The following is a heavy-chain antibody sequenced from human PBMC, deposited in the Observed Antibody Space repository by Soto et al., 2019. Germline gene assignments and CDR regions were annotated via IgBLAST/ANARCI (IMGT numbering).Heavy chain of an antibody. CDR3: ARECVFGLVPIIPPDY. J-gene: IGHJ4*02. Sequence: VQLVQSGGGVVQPGGSLRLSCAATGFQFGSYAMHWVRQAPGRGLEWVAHISYDGSQTYYGDSVKGRLTIARDNSENTLYLEMNRLRLQDTAVYYCARECVFGLVPIIPPDYWGQGVLVSVSS. CDR2: ISYDGSQT. D-gene: IGHD3-3*01. V-gene: IGHV3-30*04. CDR1: GFQFGSYA.